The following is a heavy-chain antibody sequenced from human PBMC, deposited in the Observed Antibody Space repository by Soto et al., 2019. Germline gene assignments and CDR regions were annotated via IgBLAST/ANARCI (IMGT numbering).Heavy chain of an antibody. Sequence: GGSLRLSCAASGFTVSSNYMSWVRQAPGKGLEWVSVIYSGGSTYYADSVKGRFTISRDNSKNMLYLQMNSLRAEDTAVYYCARSNTAAYYYGMDVWGQGTTVTVSS. J-gene: IGHJ6*02. V-gene: IGHV3-53*01. CDR1: GFTVSSNY. CDR3: ARSNTAAYYYGMDV. CDR2: IYSGGST. D-gene: IGHD5-18*01.